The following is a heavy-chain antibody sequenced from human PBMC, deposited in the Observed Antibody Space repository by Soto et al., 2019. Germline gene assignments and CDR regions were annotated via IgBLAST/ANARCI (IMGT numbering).Heavy chain of an antibody. D-gene: IGHD6-6*01. J-gene: IGHJ4*02. Sequence: PGGSLRLSCAASGFTVSSKYMSWVRQAPGKGLEWVSLIQSGGPTYYADSVKGRFTISRDTSKNTLYLQMNSLRAEDTAVYYCARASTSRHTGYWGQGTLVTVSS. CDR1: GFTVSSKY. CDR2: IQSGGPT. CDR3: ARASTSRHTGY. V-gene: IGHV3-66*01.